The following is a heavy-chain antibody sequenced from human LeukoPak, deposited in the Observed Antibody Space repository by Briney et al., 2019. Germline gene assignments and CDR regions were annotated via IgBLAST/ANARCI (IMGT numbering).Heavy chain of an antibody. J-gene: IGHJ4*02. D-gene: IGHD6-19*01. Sequence: GGSLRLSCAASGFTFSSYAMSWVRQAPGKGLEWVSGLSTSGGSTYYADSVKGRFTISRDNSKNTLYLQMNSLGAEDTAVYYCAKDRSGWYYFDYWGQGTLVTVSS. CDR1: GFTFSSYA. V-gene: IGHV3-23*01. CDR3: AKDRSGWYYFDY. CDR2: LSTSGGST.